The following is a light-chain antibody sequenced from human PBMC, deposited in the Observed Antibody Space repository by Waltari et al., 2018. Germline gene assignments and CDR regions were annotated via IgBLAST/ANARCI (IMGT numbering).Light chain of an antibody. CDR3: SSYTSSSTWV. J-gene: IGLJ3*02. CDR1: SSYVGSSNR. CDR2: EVT. V-gene: IGLV2-18*02. Sequence: QSALTQPPSVSGPPGQSVTISFTGTSSYVGSSNRVSWYQQPPGTAPKLIIYEVTKRPSGVPHRFAWSNSGNTASLTISRHQAEDEADYYCSSYTSSSTWVFGGGTKLTVL.